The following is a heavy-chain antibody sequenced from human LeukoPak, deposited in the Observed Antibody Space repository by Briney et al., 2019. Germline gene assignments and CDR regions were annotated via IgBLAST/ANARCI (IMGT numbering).Heavy chain of an antibody. CDR3: ARGRATYDFWSGYLFDY. CDR2: INHSGST. J-gene: IGHJ4*02. V-gene: IGHV4-34*01. CDR1: GGPFSGYY. Sequence: SETLSLTCAVYGGPFSGYYWNWIRQSPGKGLEWIGEINHSGSTNYNPSLKSRVTISVDTSKNQFSLELSSVTAADTAVYYCARGRATYDFWSGYLFDYWGQGTLVTVSS. D-gene: IGHD3-3*01.